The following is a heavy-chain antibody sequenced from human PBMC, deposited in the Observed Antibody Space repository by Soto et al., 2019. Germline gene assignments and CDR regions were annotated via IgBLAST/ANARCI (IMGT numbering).Heavy chain of an antibody. CDR2: IYYSGST. Sequence: PSETLSLTCPVSGGSISSYYWSWIRQPPGKGLEWIGYIYYSGSTNYNPSLKSRVTISVDTSKNQFSLKVSSVTAADTAVYYCARGTLTTYFDYWGQGTLLTVCS. J-gene: IGHJ4*02. CDR3: ARGTLTTYFDY. V-gene: IGHV4-59*01. CDR1: GGSISSYY.